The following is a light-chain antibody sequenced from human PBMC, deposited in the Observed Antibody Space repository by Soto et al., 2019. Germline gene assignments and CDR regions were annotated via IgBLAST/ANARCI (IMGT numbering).Light chain of an antibody. J-gene: IGKJ1*01. CDR3: QQYNSYSWT. V-gene: IGKV1-5*01. Sequence: DIQMTQSPSTLSASVGDRVAITCRASQSISQWVAWYQQKPGRAPELLIYDASKLKSGVPSRFSGSGSGTEFSLTITSLQPDDSAMYYCQQYNSYSWTFGRGTKVDIK. CDR2: DAS. CDR1: QSISQW.